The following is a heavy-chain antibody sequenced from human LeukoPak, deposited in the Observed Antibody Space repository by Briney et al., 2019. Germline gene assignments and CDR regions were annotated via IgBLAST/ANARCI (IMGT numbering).Heavy chain of an antibody. J-gene: IGHJ4*02. CDR2: ISAYNGNT. D-gene: IGHD5-24*01. CDR1: GYTFTSYG. Sequence: ASVKVSCKASGYTFTSYGISWVRQAPGQGLEWMGWISAYNGNTNYAQKLQGRVTITADESTSTAYMELSSLRSEDTAVYYCAREGAMATILFDYWGQGTLVTVSS. V-gene: IGHV1-18*01. CDR3: AREGAMATILFDY.